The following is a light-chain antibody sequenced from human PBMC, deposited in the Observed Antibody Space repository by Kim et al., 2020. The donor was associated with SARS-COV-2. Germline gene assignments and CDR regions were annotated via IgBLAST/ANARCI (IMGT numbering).Light chain of an antibody. CDR1: SSDIGGHNF. CDR2: DVR. CDR3: SSFRNSTTGV. J-gene: IGLJ2*01. Sequence: QSALTQPASVSGSPGQSITISCTGTSSDIGGHNFVSWYQQHPGKAPKLMIYDVRYRPSGVSNRFSGSKSGNTASLTISGLQAEDEADYYCSSFRNSTTGVFGGGTQLTVL. V-gene: IGLV2-14*03.